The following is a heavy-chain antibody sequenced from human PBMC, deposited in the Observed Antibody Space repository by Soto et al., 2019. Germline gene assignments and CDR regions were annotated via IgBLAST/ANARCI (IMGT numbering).Heavy chain of an antibody. CDR3: ARDHFGYLDAGRGYYYYMDV. CDR1: GGTFSSYT. V-gene: IGHV1-69*04. CDR2: IIPILGIA. J-gene: IGHJ6*03. Sequence: ASVKVSFKASGGTFSSYTISWVRQAPGQGLEWMGRIIPILGIANYAQKIQGRVTITADKSTSTAYMELSSLRSEDTAVYYCARDHFGYLDAGRGYYYYMDVWGKGTTVTAP. D-gene: IGHD3-22*01.